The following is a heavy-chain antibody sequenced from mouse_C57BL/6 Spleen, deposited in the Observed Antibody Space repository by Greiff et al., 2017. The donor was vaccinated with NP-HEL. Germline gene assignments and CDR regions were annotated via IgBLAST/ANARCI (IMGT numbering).Heavy chain of an antibody. Sequence: EVKLVESGGDLVKPGGSLKLSCAASGFTFSSYGMSWVRQTPDKRLEWVATISSGGSYTYSPDSVKGRFTISRDNAKNTLYLQMSSLKSEDTAMYYCARHVGETAQAPGYAMDYLGQGTSVTVSS. J-gene: IGHJ4*01. D-gene: IGHD3-2*02. CDR3: ARHVGETAQAPGYAMDY. CDR1: GFTFSSYG. V-gene: IGHV5-6*01. CDR2: ISSGGSYT.